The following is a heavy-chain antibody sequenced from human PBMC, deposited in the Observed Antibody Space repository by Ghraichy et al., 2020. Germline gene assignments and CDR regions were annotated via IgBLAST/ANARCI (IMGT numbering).Heavy chain of an antibody. V-gene: IGHV3-21*01. D-gene: IGHD2-15*01. Sequence: GGSLRLSCAASGFTFSSYSMNWVRQAPGKGLEWVSSLSTSSTYIYSEESVKGRFTISRDNDKTSLYLQMNSLRAEDTAVYYCARGDCSGGSCHSPDYWGQGTLITVSS. CDR3: ARGDCSGGSCHSPDY. J-gene: IGHJ4*02. CDR2: LSTSSTYI. CDR1: GFTFSSYS.